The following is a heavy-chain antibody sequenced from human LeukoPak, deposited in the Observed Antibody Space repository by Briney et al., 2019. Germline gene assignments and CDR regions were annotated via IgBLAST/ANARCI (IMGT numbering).Heavy chain of an antibody. V-gene: IGHV4-31*03. CDR1: GGSISSGGYY. D-gene: IGHD2-15*01. CDR2: IYYSGST. CDR3: AAGYCSGGSCYTTPDNWFDP. J-gene: IGHJ5*02. Sequence: SETLSLTCTVSGGSISSGGYYWSWLRQHPGKGLEWIGYIYYSGSTYYNPSLKSRVTISVDTSKNQFSLKLSSVTAADTAVYYCAAGYCSGGSCYTTPDNWFDPWGQGTLVTVSS.